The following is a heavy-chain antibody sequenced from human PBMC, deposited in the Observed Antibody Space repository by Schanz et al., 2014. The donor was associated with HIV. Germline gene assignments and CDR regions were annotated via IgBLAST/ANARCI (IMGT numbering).Heavy chain of an antibody. CDR1: GYTFIDYF. D-gene: IGHD3-22*01. J-gene: IGHJ4*02. Sequence: QVQLVQSGAEGRKPGASVKVSCKTSGYTFIDYFIHWVRQAPGQGLEWMGWINPNSGGTNYAQKFQGRVTMTRDTSISTAYMELSRLRSDDTAVYYCARVGRAYYYDSSGGIDYWGQGTLVTVSS. CDR2: INPNSGGT. V-gene: IGHV1-2*02. CDR3: ARVGRAYYYDSSGGIDY.